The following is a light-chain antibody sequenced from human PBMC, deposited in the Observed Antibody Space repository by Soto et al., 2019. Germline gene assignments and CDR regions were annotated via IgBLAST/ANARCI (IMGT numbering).Light chain of an antibody. Sequence: QPVLTQPSSLSASPGASASLTCTLRSGINVGTYRIYWYQQKPGSPPQYLLRYKSDSDKQQGSGVPSRFSGSKDASANAGILLISGLQSGDEADYYCMIWHSSAWVFGGGTKVTVL. J-gene: IGLJ3*02. V-gene: IGLV5-45*03. CDR1: SGINVGTYR. CDR3: MIWHSSAWV. CDR2: YKSDSDK.